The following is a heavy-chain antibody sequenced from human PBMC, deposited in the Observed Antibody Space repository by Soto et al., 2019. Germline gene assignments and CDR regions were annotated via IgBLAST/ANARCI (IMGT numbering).Heavy chain of an antibody. CDR2: ISGSGGST. CDR1: GFTFSSYA. CDR3: AKGGLNYYGSGSYYKAPFFDY. J-gene: IGHJ4*02. Sequence: GGSLRLSCAASGFTFSSYAMSWVRQAPGKGLEWVSAISGSGGSTYYADSVKGRFTISRDNSKNTLYLQMNSLRAEDTAVYYCAKGGLNYYGSGSYYKAPFFDYWGQGTRVTVSS. D-gene: IGHD3-10*01. V-gene: IGHV3-23*01.